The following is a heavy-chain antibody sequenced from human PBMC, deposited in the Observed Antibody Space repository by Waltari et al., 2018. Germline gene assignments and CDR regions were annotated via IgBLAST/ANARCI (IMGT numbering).Heavy chain of an antibody. D-gene: IGHD1-1*01. Sequence: VQLVESGGGLVKPGGYLRLSCAASGFIFSSYWMHWVRQVPGKGLVWISRIKGDGSFTDYADSVRGRFTISRDNAKTTLYLQMNSLGAEDTAVYFCVRDASWNIDYWGQGTLVTVSS. CDR3: VRDASWNIDY. CDR1: GFIFSSYW. CDR2: IKGDGSFT. V-gene: IGHV3-74*01. J-gene: IGHJ4*02.